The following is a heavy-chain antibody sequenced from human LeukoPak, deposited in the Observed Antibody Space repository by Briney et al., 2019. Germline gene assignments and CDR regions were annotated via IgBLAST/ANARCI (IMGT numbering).Heavy chain of an antibody. D-gene: IGHD3-10*01. CDR3: ARKENVYYYFDY. Sequence: SDTLSLTCAVSGYSITSSSWWGWIRQPPGKGLEWIGYIYHSGTTYYNPSLQSRVTMSVDTSKNQFSLKLSSVTAVDTAVYYCARKENVYYYFDYWGQGTLVTVSS. V-gene: IGHV4-28*01. CDR1: GYSITSSSW. CDR2: IYHSGTT. J-gene: IGHJ4*02.